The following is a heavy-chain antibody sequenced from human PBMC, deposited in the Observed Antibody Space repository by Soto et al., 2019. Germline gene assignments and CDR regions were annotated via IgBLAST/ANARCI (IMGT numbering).Heavy chain of an antibody. J-gene: IGHJ6*03. D-gene: IGHD4-4*01. V-gene: IGHV3-23*01. Sequence: GGSLRLSCAASGFTFSSYAMSWVRQAPGKGLEWVSAISGSGGSTYYADSVKGRFTISRDNSKNTLYLQMNSLRAEDTAVYYCAKVVVASNYGWVGYYYYYMDVWGKGTTVTVSS. CDR1: GFTFSSYA. CDR3: AKVVVASNYGWVGYYYYYMDV. CDR2: ISGSGGST.